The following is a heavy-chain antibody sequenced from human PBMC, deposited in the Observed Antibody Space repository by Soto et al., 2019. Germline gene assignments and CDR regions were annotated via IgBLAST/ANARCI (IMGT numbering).Heavy chain of an antibody. CDR1: GGSFSGYY. Sequence: TLSLTCAVYGGSFSGYYWSWIRQPPGKGLEWIGEINHSGSTNYDPSLKSRVTISVDTSKNQFSLKLSSVTAADTAVYYCARGLGHQLAKFAYGGRGTLATVS. D-gene: IGHD2-2*01. CDR2: INHSGST. J-gene: IGHJ4*02. V-gene: IGHV4-34*01. CDR3: ARGLGHQLAKFAY.